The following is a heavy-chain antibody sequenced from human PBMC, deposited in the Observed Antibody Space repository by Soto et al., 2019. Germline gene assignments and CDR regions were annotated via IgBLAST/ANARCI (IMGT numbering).Heavy chain of an antibody. D-gene: IGHD3-10*01. CDR3: ARVGDYYGSGSYQHYYYYMDV. J-gene: IGHJ6*03. V-gene: IGHV3-33*01. CDR1: GFTFSSYG. Sequence: QVQLVESGGGVVQPGRSLRLSCAASGFTFSSYGMHWVRQAPGKGLEWVAVIWYDGSNKYYADSVKGRFTISRDNSKNTLYLQMNSLRAEDTAVYYCARVGDYYGSGSYQHYYYYMDVWGKGTPVTVSS. CDR2: IWYDGSNK.